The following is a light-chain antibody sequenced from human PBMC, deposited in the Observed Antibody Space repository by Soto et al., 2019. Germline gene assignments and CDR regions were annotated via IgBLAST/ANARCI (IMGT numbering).Light chain of an antibody. Sequence: QSVLTQPASVSGSPGQSITISCTGTSSDVGGYNFVSWYQQRPGKAPKLMIYEVSNRPSGVSNRFSGSKSGNTASLAISGLQAEDEADYYCSSYTCTSAYVFGTGTKVTVL. CDR2: EVS. V-gene: IGLV2-14*01. CDR1: SSDVGGYNF. CDR3: SSYTCTSAYV. J-gene: IGLJ1*01.